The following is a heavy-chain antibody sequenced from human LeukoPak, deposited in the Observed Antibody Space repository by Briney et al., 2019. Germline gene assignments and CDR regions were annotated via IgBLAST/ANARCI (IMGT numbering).Heavy chain of an antibody. J-gene: IGHJ4*02. CDR1: EVSCGRYA. CDR3: AKNYLDILTGYPSYFDY. CDR2: IGGSGDST. Sequence: GWSLRRSCSGSEVSCGRYAISCRRQPSGKGQEWVSVIGGSGDSTYYADSVKGRFTISRDNSKNTLYLQMNSLRAEDTAVYYCAKNYLDILTGYPSYFDYWGQGTLVTVSS. V-gene: IGHV3-23*01. D-gene: IGHD3-9*01.